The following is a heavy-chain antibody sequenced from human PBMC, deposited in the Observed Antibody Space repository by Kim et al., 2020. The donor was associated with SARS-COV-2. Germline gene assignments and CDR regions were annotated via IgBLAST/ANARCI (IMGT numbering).Heavy chain of an antibody. J-gene: IGHJ6*02. CDR1: GFTFGTYW. CDR2: IKEVGTEP. Sequence: GGSLRLSCAASGFTFGTYWMNWVRQAPGKGLEWVANIKEVGTEPYYVHSVKGRFPTSRDNAKNSLYLQLNSLRADDTAVYYCARDRAVGTSWPSYYYGMDVWGQGPTVTVS. D-gene: IGHD6-13*01. CDR3: ARDRAVGTSWPSYYYGMDV. V-gene: IGHV3-7*03.